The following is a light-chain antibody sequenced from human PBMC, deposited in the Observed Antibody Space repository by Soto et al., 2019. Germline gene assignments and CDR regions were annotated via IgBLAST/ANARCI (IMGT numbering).Light chain of an antibody. CDR3: QQYSSIPYT. V-gene: IGKV4-1*01. Sequence: DIVMTQSPDSLAVSLGERATINCKSSQSVLYSSDNNNYLAWFQQKPGQPPKLLIYWASTRESGVPDRFSGSGSGTDFTLTISSLQTEDVAVYYCQQYSSIPYTFGQGTKLEIK. J-gene: IGKJ2*01. CDR2: WAS. CDR1: QSVLYSSDNNNY.